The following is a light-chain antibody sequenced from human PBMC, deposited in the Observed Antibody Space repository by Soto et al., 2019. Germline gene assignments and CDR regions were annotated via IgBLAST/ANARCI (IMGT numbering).Light chain of an antibody. Sequence: EIGLTQSPGTLSLSPGERATLSCRASQSVSSSYLAWYQQKPGQAPRLLIYCASSRATGIPDRFSGSGSGTDFTLTISRMEPEDFAVYYCQQYGSSPPITFGQGTRLEIK. CDR3: QQYGSSPPIT. V-gene: IGKV3-20*01. CDR1: QSVSSSY. CDR2: CAS. J-gene: IGKJ5*01.